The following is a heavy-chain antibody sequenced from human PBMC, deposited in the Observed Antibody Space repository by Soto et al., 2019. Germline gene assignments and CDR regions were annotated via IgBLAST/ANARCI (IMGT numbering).Heavy chain of an antibody. CDR3: AKVGKTYYYGSGSYRCFDY. Sequence: GGSLRLSCAASGFTFSSYAMSWVRQAPGKGLEWVSAISGSGGSTYYADSVKGRFTISRDNSKNTLYLQMNSLRAEDTAVYYCAKVGKTYYYGSGSYRCFDYWGQGTLVTVSS. D-gene: IGHD3-10*01. CDR1: GFTFSSYA. CDR2: ISGSGGST. J-gene: IGHJ4*02. V-gene: IGHV3-23*01.